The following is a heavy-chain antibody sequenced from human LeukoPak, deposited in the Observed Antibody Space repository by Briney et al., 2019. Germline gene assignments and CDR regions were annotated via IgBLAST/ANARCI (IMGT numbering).Heavy chain of an antibody. Sequence: SETLSLTCTVSGGSISSYYWSWIRQPPGKGLEWIGYIYYGGSTNYNPSLKSRVTISVDTSKNQFSLKLSSVTAADTAVYYCATSTGWLVRAEYFQHWGQGTLVTVSS. D-gene: IGHD3-22*01. CDR1: GGSISSYY. J-gene: IGHJ1*01. V-gene: IGHV4-59*01. CDR3: ATSTGWLVRAEYFQH. CDR2: IYYGGST.